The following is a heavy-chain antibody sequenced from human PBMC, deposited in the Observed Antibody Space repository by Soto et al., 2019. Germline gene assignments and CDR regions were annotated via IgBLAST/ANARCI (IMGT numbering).Heavy chain of an antibody. V-gene: IGHV4-34*01. Sequence: QVQLQQWGAGLLKPSETLSLTCAVYGGSFSGYYWSWIRQPPGKVLEWIGEINHSGSTNYNPSLKSRVTISVDTSKSQFSLKLSSVTAADTAVYYCAVVDTAMVSGVDYWGQGPLVTVSS. CDR2: INHSGST. J-gene: IGHJ4*02. CDR1: GGSFSGYY. CDR3: AVVDTAMVSGVDY. D-gene: IGHD5-18*01.